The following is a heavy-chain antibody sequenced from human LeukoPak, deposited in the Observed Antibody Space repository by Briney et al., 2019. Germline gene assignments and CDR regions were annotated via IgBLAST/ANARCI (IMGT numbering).Heavy chain of an antibody. Sequence: ASVKVSFKASGYTFTGYYMHWVRQAPGQGLEWMGWINPNSGGTNYAQKFQGRVTMTRDTSISTAYMELSRLRSDDTAVYYCARGRFMSSSPYYYYYMDVWGKGTTVTVSS. CDR2: INPNSGGT. CDR1: GYTFTGYY. CDR3: ARGRFMSSSPYYYYYMDV. D-gene: IGHD6-6*01. V-gene: IGHV1-2*02. J-gene: IGHJ6*03.